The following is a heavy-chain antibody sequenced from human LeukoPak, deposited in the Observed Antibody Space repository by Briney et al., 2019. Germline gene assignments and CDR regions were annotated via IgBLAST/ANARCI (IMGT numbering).Heavy chain of an antibody. D-gene: IGHD3-10*01. CDR3: ASSYGSGRPYYMDV. V-gene: IGHV1-8*03. J-gene: IGHJ6*03. Sequence: ASVKVSCKASGYTFTSHDINWVRQATGQGLEWMGWMNPNSGNTGYAQKFQGRVTITRNTSISTAYMELSSLRSEDTAVYYCASSYGSGRPYYMDVWGKGTTVTVSS. CDR1: GYTFTSHD. CDR2: MNPNSGNT.